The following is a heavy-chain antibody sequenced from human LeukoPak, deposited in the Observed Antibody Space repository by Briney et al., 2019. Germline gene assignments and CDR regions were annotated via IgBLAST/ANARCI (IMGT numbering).Heavy chain of an antibody. V-gene: IGHV1-69*06. Sequence: SVKVSCKASGGTFSSYAISWVRQAPGQGLEWMGRIIPIFGTASNAQKLQGRVTITADKSTSTAYMELSSLRSEDTAVYYCARSSMVVTANFDYWGQGTLVTVSS. CDR2: IIPIFGTA. CDR3: ARSSMVVTANFDY. J-gene: IGHJ4*02. D-gene: IGHD2-21*02. CDR1: GGTFSSYA.